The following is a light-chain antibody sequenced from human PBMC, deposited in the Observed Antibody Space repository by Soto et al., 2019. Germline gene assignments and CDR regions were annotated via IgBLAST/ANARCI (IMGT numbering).Light chain of an antibody. Sequence: EIVMTHSPATLSVSPGERATFSCRASQNIYSNIAWYQQKPGQAPRLLIYGASSRATGIPVRFSGSGSGTEFTLTISSLQSEDFAVYYCQQYNNWPLTFGQGTRLEI. CDR3: QQYNNWPLT. J-gene: IGKJ5*01. V-gene: IGKV3-15*01. CDR2: GAS. CDR1: QNIYSN.